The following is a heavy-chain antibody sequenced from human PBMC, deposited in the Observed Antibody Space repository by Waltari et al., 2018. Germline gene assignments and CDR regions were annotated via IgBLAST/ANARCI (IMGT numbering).Heavy chain of an antibody. D-gene: IGHD3-9*01. J-gene: IGHJ4*02. CDR1: GGSLSSGSYY. Sequence: QVQLQESGPGLVKPSQTLSLTCTVSGGSLSSGSYYWSWIRQPAGKGLEWIGRIYTSGSTNYNPSLKSRVTISVDTSKNQFSLKLSSVTAADTAVYYCASISRWGQGTLVTVSS. V-gene: IGHV4-61*02. CDR3: ASISR. CDR2: IYTSGST.